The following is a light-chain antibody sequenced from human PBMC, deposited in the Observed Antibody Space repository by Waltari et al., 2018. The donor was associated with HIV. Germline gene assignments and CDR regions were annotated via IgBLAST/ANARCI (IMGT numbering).Light chain of an antibody. V-gene: IGLV2-14*03. CDR2: DVT. CDR1: AGDFGFFYF. CDR3: SSYASNSPWL. Sequence: QSFLTQPAPVSGAPGHPITFSCTATAGDFGFFYFLFWYQPLPGQAPNLVIYDVTQRPAGISHRFAGSRSGSTASLTISGLQAEDEADYYCSSYASNSPWLFGGGTKLTVL. J-gene: IGLJ2*01.